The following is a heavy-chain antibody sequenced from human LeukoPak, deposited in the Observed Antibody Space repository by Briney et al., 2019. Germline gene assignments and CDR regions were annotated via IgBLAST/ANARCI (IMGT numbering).Heavy chain of an antibody. D-gene: IGHD4-17*01. J-gene: IGHJ6*02. V-gene: IGHV3-23*01. CDR2: ISGSGGST. Sequence: GGSLRLSCAASGFTFSSYAMSWVRQAPGKGLEWVSAISGSGGSTYYADSVKGRFTISGDNSKNTLYLQMNSLRAEDTAVYYCAKVGYGDYGMDVWGQGTTVTVSS. CDR3: AKVGYGDYGMDV. CDR1: GFTFSSYA.